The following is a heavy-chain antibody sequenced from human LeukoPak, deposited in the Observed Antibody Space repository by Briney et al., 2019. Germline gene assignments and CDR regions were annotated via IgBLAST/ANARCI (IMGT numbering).Heavy chain of an antibody. CDR1: GFTFSSNW. D-gene: IGHD6-13*01. V-gene: IGHV3-7*01. J-gene: IGHJ4*02. CDR3: ARANNSSWHN. CDR2: IKPDGSAQ. Sequence: GGSLRLSCATSGFTFSSNWMSWVRHVPGRGLDWVANIKPDGSAQYYAASVKGRFTVSGDNAKNSLYLQMNSLRVEDTAVYYCARANNSSWHNWGQGTLVTVSA.